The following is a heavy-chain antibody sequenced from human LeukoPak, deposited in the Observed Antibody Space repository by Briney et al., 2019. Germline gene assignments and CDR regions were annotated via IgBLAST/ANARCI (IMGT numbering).Heavy chain of an antibody. CDR1: GFTLSSYW. V-gene: IGHV3-7*01. J-gene: IGHJ6*02. D-gene: IGHD6-13*01. CDR2: IKQDGSEK. CDR3: ARDYSESSSWYYYYYYGMDV. Sequence: GGSLRLSCAASGFTLSSYWMSWVRQAPGKGLEWVANIKQDGSEKYYVDSVKGRFTISRDNAKNSLYLQMNSLRAEDTAVYYCARDYSESSSWYYYYYYGMDVWGQGTTVSVSS.